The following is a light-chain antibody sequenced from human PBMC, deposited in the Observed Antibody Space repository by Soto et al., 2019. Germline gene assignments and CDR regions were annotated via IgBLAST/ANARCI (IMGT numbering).Light chain of an antibody. Sequence: DIQLTQSPAFLSASVGDSVTITCRASQVISSYLAWYQQRPRKAPKLLIYAESTLQSGVPSRFSGSGSGTEFTLTVSSLQPEDFATYYCQQLYSYPRTFGGGTKVEI. CDR3: QQLYSYPRT. V-gene: IGKV1-9*01. CDR1: QVISSY. CDR2: AES. J-gene: IGKJ4*02.